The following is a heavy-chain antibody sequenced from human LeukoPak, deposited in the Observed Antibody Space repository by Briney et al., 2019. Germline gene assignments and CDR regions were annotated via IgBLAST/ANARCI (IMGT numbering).Heavy chain of an antibody. J-gene: IGHJ4*02. CDR1: GFTFSNYD. CDR2: ISGSGSST. D-gene: IGHD5-12*01. Sequence: PGGSLRLSCAASGFTFSNYDMSWVRQAPGKGLEWISDISGSGSSTYYADSVKGRFTISRDNSKNTLYLQMNSLRAEDTALYYCAKMGVATGSEASLGAPVDSGADYWGQGTLVTVSS. V-gene: IGHV3-23*01. CDR3: AKMGVATGSEASLGAPVDSGADY.